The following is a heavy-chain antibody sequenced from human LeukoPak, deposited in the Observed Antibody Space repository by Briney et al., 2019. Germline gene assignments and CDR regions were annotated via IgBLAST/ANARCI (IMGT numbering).Heavy chain of an antibody. D-gene: IGHD2/OR15-2a*01. J-gene: IGHJ4*02. V-gene: IGHV3-30*02. Sequence: PGRSLRLSCAASGFTFSSYGMHWVRQAPGKGLEWVAFIRYDGSNKYYADSVKGRFTISRDNSKNTLYLQMNSLRAEDTAVYYCAKPTWPYYFDYWGQGTLVTVSS. CDR2: IRYDGSNK. CDR1: GFTFSSYG. CDR3: AKPTWPYYFDY.